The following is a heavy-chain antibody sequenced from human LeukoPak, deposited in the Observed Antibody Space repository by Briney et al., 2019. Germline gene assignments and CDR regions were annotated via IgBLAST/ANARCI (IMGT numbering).Heavy chain of an antibody. V-gene: IGHV1-69*01. Sequence: SVKVSCKASGGTFSSYAISWVRQAPGQGLEWMGGIIPIFGTANYAQKFQGRVTITADESTSTAYMELSSLRSEDTAVYYCARYQPRTKGFDFWGQGTLVTVSS. J-gene: IGHJ4*02. CDR2: IIPIFGTA. CDR1: GGTFSSYA. D-gene: IGHD2-2*01. CDR3: ARYQPRTKGFDF.